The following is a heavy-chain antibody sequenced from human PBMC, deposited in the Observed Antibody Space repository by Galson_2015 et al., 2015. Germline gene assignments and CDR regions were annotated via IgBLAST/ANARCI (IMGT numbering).Heavy chain of an antibody. CDR1: GFTFSSFA. Sequence: SLRLSCAASGFTFSSFAMHWVRQAPGKGLEWVAVISYDGTNKYYADSVKGRFTIPRDNSKNTLYLQMNSLRVEDTAVYYCATPRRRDVYTPFDSWGQGTLVTVSS. D-gene: IGHD5-24*01. V-gene: IGHV3-30-3*01. CDR2: ISYDGTNK. J-gene: IGHJ4*02. CDR3: ATPRRRDVYTPFDS.